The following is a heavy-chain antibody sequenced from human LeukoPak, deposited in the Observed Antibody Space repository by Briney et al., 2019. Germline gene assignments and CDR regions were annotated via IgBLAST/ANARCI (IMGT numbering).Heavy chain of an antibody. CDR3: ARFHYDFWSGYYSSGYFDY. V-gene: IGHV3-53*01. CDR1: GLSFSNYA. D-gene: IGHD3-3*01. Sequence: GRSLRLSCAASGLSFSNYAMHWVRQAPGKGLEWVSVIYSGGSTYYAGSVKGRFTISRDNSKNTLYLQMNSLRAEDTAVYYCARFHYDFWSGYYSSGYFDYWGQGTLVTVSS. J-gene: IGHJ4*02. CDR2: IYSGGST.